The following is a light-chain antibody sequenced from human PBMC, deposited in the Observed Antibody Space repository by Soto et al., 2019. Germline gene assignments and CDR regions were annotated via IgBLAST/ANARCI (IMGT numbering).Light chain of an antibody. V-gene: IGLV2-23*02. CDR2: EVS. CDR1: GSDVGGYNF. Sequence: QSALTQPASVSGSPGQSIAISCTGAGSDVGGYNFVSWYQQHPGKAPKLMIYEVSNRPSGVSNRFSGSKSGNTASLTISGLQAEDEADYYCCSYTGATTPVVFGGGTKLTVL. CDR3: CSYTGATTPVV. J-gene: IGLJ2*01.